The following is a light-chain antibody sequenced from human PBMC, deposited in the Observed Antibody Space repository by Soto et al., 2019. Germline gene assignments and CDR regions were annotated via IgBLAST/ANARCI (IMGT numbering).Light chain of an antibody. CDR2: KAS. CDR3: QQYKSYPWT. Sequence: DIQMTQSPSTLSTSAGDRVTITCRASQSISGWLAWYQQKPGKAPNLLIYKASSLESGVPSRFSGSGSGTXXTXTXSSXXXXDFATYYCQQYKSYPWTFGQGTKVEIK. CDR1: QSISGW. V-gene: IGKV1-5*03. J-gene: IGKJ1*01.